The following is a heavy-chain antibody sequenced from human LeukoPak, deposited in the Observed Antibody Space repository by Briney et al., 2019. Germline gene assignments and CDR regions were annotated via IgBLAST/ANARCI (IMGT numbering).Heavy chain of an antibody. CDR2: ISSSGTYI. Sequence: GGSLRLSCAASAFTFSGYSMTWVRQAPGKGPEWVSSISSSGTYIYYADSVKGRFTISRDNAKNSLYLQMNSLRAEDTAVYYCARIAVADNLFDYWSQGTLVTVSS. V-gene: IGHV3-21*01. CDR1: AFTFSGYS. D-gene: IGHD6-19*01. CDR3: ARIAVADNLFDY. J-gene: IGHJ4*02.